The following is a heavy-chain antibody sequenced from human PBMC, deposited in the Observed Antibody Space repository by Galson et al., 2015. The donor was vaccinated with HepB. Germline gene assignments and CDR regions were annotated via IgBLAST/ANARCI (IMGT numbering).Heavy chain of an antibody. CDR1: GYSFTSYW. J-gene: IGHJ4*02. V-gene: IGHV5-10-1*01. D-gene: IGHD6-13*01. Sequence: QSGAEVTKPGESLRISCKGSGYSFTSYWISWVRQMPGKGLEWMGRIDPSDSYTNYSPSFQGHVTISADKSISTAYLQWSSLKASDTAMYYCARAAPYSSSWYPENPDYWGQGTLVTVSS. CDR3: ARAAPYSSSWYPENPDY. CDR2: IDPSDSYT.